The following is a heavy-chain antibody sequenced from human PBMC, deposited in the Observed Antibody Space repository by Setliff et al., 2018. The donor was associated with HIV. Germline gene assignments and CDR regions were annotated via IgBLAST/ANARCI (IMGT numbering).Heavy chain of an antibody. D-gene: IGHD5-12*01. V-gene: IGHV4-59*12. CDR3: ASTGHIEIDPLQPFEI. CDR2: IFYGGNA. CDR1: AGAIRSYY. J-gene: IGHJ3*02. Sequence: SETLSLTCTVSAGAIRSYYWSWIRQSPGKGLERIGYIFYGGNANYSPSLKGRVTMSLDTSRNRFSLKLTSVTAADTAVYYCASTGHIEIDPLQPFEIWGQGTMVTVS.